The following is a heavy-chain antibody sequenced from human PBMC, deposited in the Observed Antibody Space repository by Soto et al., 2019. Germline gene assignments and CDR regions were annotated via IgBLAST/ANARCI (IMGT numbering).Heavy chain of an antibody. Sequence: QVQLVESGGGVVQPGTSLRLSCAASGFNFNIYGIHWVRQAPGKGLEYVAGTRYHGRAEYNADSVRGRFTISSYNFQSMLSLLMNSLRGEDTAINYCVRVFGSAVYASHFDYWGQGTEVTVSS. CDR3: VRVFGSAVYASHFDY. J-gene: IGHJ4*02. CDR2: TRYHGRAE. D-gene: IGHD3-10*02. V-gene: IGHV3-33*01. CDR1: GFNFNIYG.